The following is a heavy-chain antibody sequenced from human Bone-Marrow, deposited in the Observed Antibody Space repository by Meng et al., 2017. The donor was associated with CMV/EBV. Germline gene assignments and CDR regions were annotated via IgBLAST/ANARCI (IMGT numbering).Heavy chain of an antibody. Sequence: SETLSLTCTVSGGSISSSSYYWGWIRQPPGKGLEWIGSIYYSGSTYYNPSLKSRVTISVDTSKNQFSLKLSSVTAADTAVYYCARGTPMGNFDYWGQGTLVTVSS. CDR2: IYYSGST. D-gene: IGHD1-1*01. J-gene: IGHJ4*02. V-gene: IGHV4-39*01. CDR1: GGSISSSSYY. CDR3: ARGTPMGNFDY.